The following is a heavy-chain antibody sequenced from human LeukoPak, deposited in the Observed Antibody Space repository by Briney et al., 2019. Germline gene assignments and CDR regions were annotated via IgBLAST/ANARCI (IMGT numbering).Heavy chain of an antibody. CDR1: GGSINVHY. Sequence: SETLSPTCSVSGGSINVHYWSWIRQAPGTGLEWIGHFDNSGPTNYNPSLKSRVTISADTSKNQFSLTLSSVSDADTAIYYCARQVARDYRVLLDYWGQGILVTVSS. CDR3: ARQVARDYRVLLDY. CDR2: FDNSGPT. J-gene: IGHJ4*02. V-gene: IGHV4-59*11. D-gene: IGHD4-11*01.